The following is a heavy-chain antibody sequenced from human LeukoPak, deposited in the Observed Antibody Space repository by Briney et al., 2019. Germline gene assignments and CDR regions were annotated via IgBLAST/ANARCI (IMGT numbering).Heavy chain of an antibody. D-gene: IGHD4-17*01. Sequence: ASVEVSCKAPGYTFTGYYMHWVRQAPGQGLEWMGWINPNSGGTNYAQKFQGRVTMTRDTSISTAYMELSRLRSDDTAVYYCARDQPTPMTTVTTNWFDPWGQGTQVTVSS. V-gene: IGHV1-2*02. CDR3: ARDQPTPMTTVTTNWFDP. J-gene: IGHJ5*02. CDR1: GYTFTGYY. CDR2: INPNSGGT.